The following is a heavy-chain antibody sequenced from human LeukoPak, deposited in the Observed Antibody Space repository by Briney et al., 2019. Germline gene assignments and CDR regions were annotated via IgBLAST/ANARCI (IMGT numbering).Heavy chain of an antibody. D-gene: IGHD3-22*01. Sequence: SETLSLTCTVSGGSISSYYWSWIRQPPGKGLEWIGYIYYSGSTNYNPSLKSRVTISVDTSKNQFSLKLSSVTAADTAVYYCARRPKADYDSSGYYDDYWGQGTLVTVSS. CDR3: ARRPKADYDSSGYYDDY. CDR2: IYYSGST. J-gene: IGHJ4*02. V-gene: IGHV4-59*12. CDR1: GGSISSYY.